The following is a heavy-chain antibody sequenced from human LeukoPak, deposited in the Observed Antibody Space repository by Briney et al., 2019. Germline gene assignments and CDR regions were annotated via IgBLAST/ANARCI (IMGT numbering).Heavy chain of an antibody. CDR3: ARRAGAYSHPYDY. CDR2: ISYDGSNE. V-gene: IGHV3-30*14. Sequence: GGSLRLSCAASGFTFSSYAMSWVRPAPGEGLGWVAIISYDGSNEYYADSVKGRFTISRDNSKNTLYLQMNSLRAEDTAVYYCARRAGAYSHPYDYWGQGTLVTVSS. CDR1: GFTFSSYA. D-gene: IGHD4/OR15-4a*01. J-gene: IGHJ4*02.